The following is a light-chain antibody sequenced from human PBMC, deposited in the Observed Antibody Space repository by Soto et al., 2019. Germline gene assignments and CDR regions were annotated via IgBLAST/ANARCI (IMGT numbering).Light chain of an antibody. CDR1: QSVSSN. CDR2: GAS. CDR3: QQYDHWPGT. J-gene: IGKJ1*01. V-gene: IGKV3-15*01. Sequence: EIVMTQSPATLSVSPGERATLSCRASQSVSSNLAWYQHKPGQAPRLLFYGASTRATGIPVRFSGSGSGTGFTLTISSLQSEDFALYYCQQYDHWPGTFGQGTKVEIK.